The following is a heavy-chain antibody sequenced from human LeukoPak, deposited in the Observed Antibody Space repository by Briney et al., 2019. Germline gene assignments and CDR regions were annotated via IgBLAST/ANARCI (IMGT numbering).Heavy chain of an antibody. J-gene: IGHJ4*02. V-gene: IGHV4-59*01. CDR3: ARGIDDSNFDY. CDR1: GGSISSYY. Sequence: KPSETLSLTCTVSGGSISSYYWSWIRQPPGKGLEWIGYIYYSGSTNYNPSLKSRVTISVDTSKNQFSLKLSSVTAADTAVYYCARGIDDSNFDYWGQGTLVTVSS. D-gene: IGHD2-21*02. CDR2: IYYSGST.